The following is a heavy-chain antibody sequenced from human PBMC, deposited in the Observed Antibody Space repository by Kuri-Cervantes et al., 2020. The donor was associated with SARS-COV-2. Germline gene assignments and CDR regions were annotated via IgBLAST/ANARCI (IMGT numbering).Heavy chain of an antibody. V-gene: IGHV4-61*02. CDR3: ARGIVGAPGGGMDV. CDR2: IYTSGST. Sequence: SETLSLTCTVSGGSISSGSYYWSWIRQPAGKGLEWIGRIYTSGSTNYNPSLKSRVTISVDTSKNQFSLKLSSVTAADTAVYYCARGIVGAPGGGMDVWGQGTTVTVSS. J-gene: IGHJ6*02. CDR1: GGSISSGSYY. D-gene: IGHD1-26*01.